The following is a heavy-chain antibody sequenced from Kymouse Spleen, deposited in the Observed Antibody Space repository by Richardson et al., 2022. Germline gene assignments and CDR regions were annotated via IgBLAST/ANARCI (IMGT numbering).Heavy chain of an antibody. CDR1: GFTFSSYG. D-gene: IGHD3-10*01. Sequence: QVQLVESGGGVVQPGRSLRLSCAASGFTFSSYGMHWVRQAPGKGLEWVAVIWYDGSNKYYADSVKGRFTISRDNSKNTLYLQMNSLRAEDTAVYYCAGITMVRGVIEYYYYGMDVWGQGTTVTVSS. CDR3: AGITMVRGVIEYYYYGMDV. J-gene: IGHJ6*02. CDR2: IWYDGSNK. V-gene: IGHV3-33*01.